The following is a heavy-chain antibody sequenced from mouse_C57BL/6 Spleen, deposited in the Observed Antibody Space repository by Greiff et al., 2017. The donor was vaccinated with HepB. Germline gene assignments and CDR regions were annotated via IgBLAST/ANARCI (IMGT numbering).Heavy chain of an antibody. CDR1: GFTFSSYG. Sequence: EVQGVESGGDLVKPGGSLKLSCAASGFTFSSYGMSWVRQTPDKRLEWVATISSGASYTYYPDSVKGRFTISRDNAKNTLYLQMSSLESEDTAMYYCARHLRYYDVWGTGTTVTVSS. V-gene: IGHV5-6*01. D-gene: IGHD2-12*01. CDR2: ISSGASYT. J-gene: IGHJ1*03. CDR3: ARHLRYYDV.